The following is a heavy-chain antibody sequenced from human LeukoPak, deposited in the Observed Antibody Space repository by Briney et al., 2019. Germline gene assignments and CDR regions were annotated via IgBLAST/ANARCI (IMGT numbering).Heavy chain of an antibody. Sequence: GGSLRLSCIGSGFTFGDYTVSWVRQAPGQGLELVGFITSKTFGETIQYAASVKGRFTISRDDSKSIAYLQMNSLKTEDTAVYYCTSLDHDYGDYNGIDYWGQGTLVTVSS. CDR3: TSLDHDYGDYNGIDY. J-gene: IGHJ4*02. V-gene: IGHV3-49*04. D-gene: IGHD4-17*01. CDR1: GFTFGDYT. CDR2: ITSKTFGETI.